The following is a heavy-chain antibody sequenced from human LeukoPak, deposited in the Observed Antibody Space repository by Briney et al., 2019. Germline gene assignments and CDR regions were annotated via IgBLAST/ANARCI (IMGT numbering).Heavy chain of an antibody. Sequence: SETLSLTCAVYGGSFRGYYWSWIRQPPGKGLEWIGEINHSGSTNYNPSLKSRVTISVDTSKNQFSLKLSSVTAADTAVYYCARGRPYSHFRFDPWGQGTLVTVSS. CDR1: GGSFRGYY. CDR2: INHSGST. V-gene: IGHV4-34*01. CDR3: ARGRPYSHFRFDP. J-gene: IGHJ5*02. D-gene: IGHD2-15*01.